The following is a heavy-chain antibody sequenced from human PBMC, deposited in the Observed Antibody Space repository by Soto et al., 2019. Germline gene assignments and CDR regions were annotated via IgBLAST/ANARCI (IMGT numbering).Heavy chain of an antibody. Sequence: SETLSLTCTVSGGSISSGGYYWSWIRQHPGKGLEWIGYIYYSGSTYYNPSLKSRVTISVDASKNQFPLKLSSVTAADTAVYYCARDLGGTTFGGVIVIWGQGTLVTVSS. J-gene: IGHJ4*02. CDR2: IYYSGST. D-gene: IGHD3-16*02. CDR3: ARDLGGTTFGGVIVI. V-gene: IGHV4-31*03. CDR1: GGSISSGGYY.